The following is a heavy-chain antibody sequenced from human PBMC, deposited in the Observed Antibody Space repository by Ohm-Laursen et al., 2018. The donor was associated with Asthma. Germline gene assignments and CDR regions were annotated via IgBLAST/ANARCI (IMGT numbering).Heavy chain of an antibody. CDR1: GDSISSGNNY. D-gene: IGHD3-9*01. CDR3: ARGHDILTGFLPCYFDY. CDR2: IYHSVST. J-gene: IGHJ4*02. Sequence: SETLSLTCTVSGDSISSGNNYWSWIRQPPGKGLEWIGYIYHSVSTYYSPSLKSRVAISGDTSKNQFSLKLSSVTAADTAVYYCARGHDILTGFLPCYFDYWGQGTLVTVSS. V-gene: IGHV4-30-4*08.